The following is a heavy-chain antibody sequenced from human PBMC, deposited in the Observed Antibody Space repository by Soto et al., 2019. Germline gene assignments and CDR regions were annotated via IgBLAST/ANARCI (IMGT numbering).Heavy chain of an antibody. Sequence: QVQLQESGPGLVRPSETLSLTCTVSGASIRSYYWSWIRQPPGKGLEWFGFIHHSGSTNYNPSLYSRLTVSVGTSKIQDSLKLSSVTAADTAVYYCTRGDSSGWRPHFDYWGQGTLVTVSS. CDR1: GASIRSYY. D-gene: IGHD6-25*01. CDR2: IHHSGST. V-gene: IGHV4-59*01. J-gene: IGHJ4*02. CDR3: TRGDSSGWRPHFDY.